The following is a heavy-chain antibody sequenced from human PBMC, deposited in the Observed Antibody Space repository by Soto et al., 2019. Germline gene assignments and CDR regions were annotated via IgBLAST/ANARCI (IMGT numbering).Heavy chain of an antibody. J-gene: IGHJ6*02. V-gene: IGHV1-69*01. D-gene: IGHD7-27*01. CDR1: GGTFSSYA. CDR3: ARDDQSLGRTGDPYYYYYGMAV. CDR2: IIPIFGTA. Sequence: QVQLVQSGAEVKKPGSSVKVSCKASGGTFSSYAISWVRQAPGQGLEWMGGIIPIFGTANYAQKFQGRVTITADESTSTAYMELSSLRSEDTAVHYCARDDQSLGRTGDPYYYYYGMAVWGQGTTVTVSS.